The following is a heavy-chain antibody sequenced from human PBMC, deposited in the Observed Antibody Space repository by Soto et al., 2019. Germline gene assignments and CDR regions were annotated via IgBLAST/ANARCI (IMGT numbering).Heavy chain of an antibody. CDR1: RLSFSSYA. J-gene: IGHJ4*02. V-gene: IGHV3-23*01. CDR3: AKDPRFLEWSHFDY. Sequence: GGSMRLSCAACRLSFSSYAMSSVRQAPGKGLEWVSAISGSGGSTYYADSVKGRFTISRDNSKNTLYLQMNSLRAQDTAVYFCAKDPRFLEWSHFDYWGQGTLVTVS. CDR2: ISGSGGST. D-gene: IGHD3-3*01.